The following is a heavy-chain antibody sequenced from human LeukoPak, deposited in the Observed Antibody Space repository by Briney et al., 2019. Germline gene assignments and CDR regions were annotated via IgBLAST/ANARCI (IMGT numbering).Heavy chain of an antibody. CDR3: ARDVIRDGYNYYYFDY. CDR1: GFTLRSYV. V-gene: IGHV3-23*01. CDR2: ISGSGDST. J-gene: IGHJ4*02. D-gene: IGHD5-24*01. Sequence: GGSLRLSCVASGFTLRSYVMNWVRQTPGKGLEWVSSISGSGDSTFYADSVKGRFSISRDNAKNSLYLQMNSLRAEDTAVYYCARDVIRDGYNYYYFDYWGQGTLVTVSS.